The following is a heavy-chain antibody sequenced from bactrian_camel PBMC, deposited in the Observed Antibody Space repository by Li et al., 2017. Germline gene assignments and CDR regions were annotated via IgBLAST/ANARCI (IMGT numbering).Heavy chain of an antibody. Sequence: HVQLVESGGGSALAGGSVRLSCAASGYTFNTYSWFRQAPGKEREGVAAIDAGDGSTYYLNSVEGRFTISHDNAKNTLYLQMVSLKPEDTATYFCAAEPDYGYGLGTHPQYWGQGTQVTVS. D-gene: IGHD3*01. CDR1: GYTFNTY. CDR2: IDAGDGST. CDR3: AAEPDYGYGLGTHPQY. J-gene: IGHJ4*01. V-gene: IGHV3S1*01.